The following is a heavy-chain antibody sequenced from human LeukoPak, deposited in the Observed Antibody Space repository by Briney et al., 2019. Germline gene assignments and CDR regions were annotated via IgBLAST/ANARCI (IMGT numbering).Heavy chain of an antibody. CDR2: IKQDGSEK. Sequence: GGSLRLSCAASGFTFSSYWMSWVRQAPGKWLEWVANIKQDGSEKYYVDSVKGRFTISRDNAKNSLYLQMNSLRAEDTAVYYCARDARYSSGWYPLLDWGQGTLVTVSS. CDR1: GFTFSSYW. D-gene: IGHD6-19*01. V-gene: IGHV3-7*01. CDR3: ARDARYSSGWYPLLD. J-gene: IGHJ4*02.